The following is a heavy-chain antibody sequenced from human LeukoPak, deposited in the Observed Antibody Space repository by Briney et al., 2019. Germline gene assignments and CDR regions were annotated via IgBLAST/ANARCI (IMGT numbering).Heavy chain of an antibody. Sequence: SETLSLTCAVYGGSFSGYYWSWIRQPPGKGLEWSGEINHSGSTNYNPSLKSRVTISVDTSKNQFSLKLSSVTAADTAVYYCARAYTAMAPWGQGTLVTVSS. D-gene: IGHD5-18*01. CDR3: ARAYTAMAP. J-gene: IGHJ5*02. V-gene: IGHV4-34*01. CDR1: GGSFSGYY. CDR2: INHSGST.